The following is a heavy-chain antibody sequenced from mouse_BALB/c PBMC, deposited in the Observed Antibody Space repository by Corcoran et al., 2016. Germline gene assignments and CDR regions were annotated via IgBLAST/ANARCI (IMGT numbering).Heavy chain of an antibody. CDR2: ISYDGSN. V-gene: IGHV3-6*02. Sequence: DVQLQESGPGLVKPSQSLSLTCSVTGYSITSGYYWNWIRQFPGNKLEWMGYISYDGSNNYNPSLKNRISITRDTYKNQFFLKLNSVTTEDTATYYCARERWALFAYWGQGTLVTVSA. CDR1: GYSITSGYY. CDR3: ARERWALFAY. J-gene: IGHJ3*01. D-gene: IGHD4-1*01.